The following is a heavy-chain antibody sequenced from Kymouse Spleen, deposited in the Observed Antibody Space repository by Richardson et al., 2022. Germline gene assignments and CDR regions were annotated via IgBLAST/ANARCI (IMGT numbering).Heavy chain of an antibody. D-gene: IGHD3-9*01. V-gene: IGHV4-31*03. CDR1: GGSISSGGYY. Sequence: QVQLQESGPGLVKPSQTLSLTCTVSGGSISSGGYYWSWIRQHPGKGLEWIGYIYYSGSTYYNPSLKSRVTISVDTSKNQFSLKLSSVTAADTAVYYCARDYDILTGYPYYYYGMDVWGQGTTVTVSS. CDR2: IYYSGST. J-gene: IGHJ6*02. CDR3: ARDYDILTGYPYYYYGMDV.